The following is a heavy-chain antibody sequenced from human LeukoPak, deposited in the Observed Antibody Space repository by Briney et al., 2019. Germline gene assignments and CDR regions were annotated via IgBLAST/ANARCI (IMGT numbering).Heavy chain of an antibody. Sequence: SETLSLTCTVYGGSFSGYYWSWIRQPPGKGLEWIGEINHSGSTNSNPSLKSRVTISLDTSKNQFSLKLSSVTAADTAVYYCARGRRIVVVLGATRTHRDYYMDVWGKGTTVTVSS. J-gene: IGHJ6*03. CDR1: GGSFSGYY. CDR3: ARGRRIVVVLGATRTHRDYYMDV. D-gene: IGHD2-15*01. V-gene: IGHV4-34*01. CDR2: INHSGST.